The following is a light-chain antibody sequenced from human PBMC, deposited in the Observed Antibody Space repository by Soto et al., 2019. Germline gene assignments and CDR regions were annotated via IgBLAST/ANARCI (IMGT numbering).Light chain of an antibody. CDR3: AVWDDSLDGWV. CDR1: SSNIGSHV. Sequence: QSVLTQPPSASGTPGQRVTISCSGSSSNIGSHVVYWYQQLAGTAPKLLMYNNNQRPSGVPDRFSGSKSGTSASLAISGLQSEDEADYYRAVWDDSLDGWVFGGGTKLTVL. J-gene: IGLJ3*02. V-gene: IGLV1-44*01. CDR2: NNN.